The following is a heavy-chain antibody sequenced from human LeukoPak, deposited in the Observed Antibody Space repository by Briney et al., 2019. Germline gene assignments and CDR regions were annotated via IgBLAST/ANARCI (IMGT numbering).Heavy chain of an antibody. CDR1: GFTFSSYA. V-gene: IGHV3-30-3*01. CDR3: ARGGRRYSGTYNQLAFDI. Sequence: GGSLRLSCAASGFTFSSYAMHWVRQAPGKGLEWVAVISYDGSNKYYADSVKGRFTISRDNSKNTLYLQMNSLRAEDTAVYYCARGGRRYSGTYNQLAFDIWGQGTMVTVSS. J-gene: IGHJ3*02. D-gene: IGHD1-26*01. CDR2: ISYDGSNK.